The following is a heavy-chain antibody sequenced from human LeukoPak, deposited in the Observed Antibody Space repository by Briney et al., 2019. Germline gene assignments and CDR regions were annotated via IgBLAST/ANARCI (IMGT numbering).Heavy chain of an antibody. J-gene: IGHJ1*01. V-gene: IGHV1-24*01. CDR2: FDPEDGET. Sequence: ASVKVSCKVSGYTLTELSMHWVRQASGKGLEWMGGFDPEDGETIYAQKFQGRVTMTEDTSTDTAYMELSSLRSEDTAVYYCATVRVGATGAEYFQHWGQGTLVTVSS. CDR1: GYTLTELS. D-gene: IGHD1-26*01. CDR3: ATVRVGATGAEYFQH.